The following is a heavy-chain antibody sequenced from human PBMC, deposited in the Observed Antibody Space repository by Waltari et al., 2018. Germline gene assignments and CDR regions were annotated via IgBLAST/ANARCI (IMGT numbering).Heavy chain of an antibody. CDR3: ARLVVVRSAVGAYYFDY. Sequence: QVQLQQWGAGLLKPSETLSLTCDVSGGSFSDYYWSLVRQPPGKGLDWIGEIQHSGNTNYNPSLKSRVIVSIDTSKDQFSLKLTSVTAADTAVYYCARLVVVRSAVGAYYFDYWGQGTLVTVSS. J-gene: IGHJ4*02. CDR1: GGSFSDYY. V-gene: IGHV4-34*02. D-gene: IGHD2-15*01. CDR2: IQHSGNT.